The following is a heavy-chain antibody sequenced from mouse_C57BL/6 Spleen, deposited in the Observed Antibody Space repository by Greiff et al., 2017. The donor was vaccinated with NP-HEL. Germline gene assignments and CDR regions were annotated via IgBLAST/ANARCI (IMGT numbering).Heavy chain of an antibody. CDR3: ARREYDGYYWFAY. CDR2: IHPNSGST. Sequence: QVQLQQSGAELVKPGASVKLSCKASGYTFTSYWMHWVKQRPGQGLEWIGMIHPNSGSTNYNEKFKSKATLTVDKSSSTAYMQLSSLTSEDSAVYYCARREYDGYYWFAYWGQGTLVTVSA. J-gene: IGHJ3*01. CDR1: GYTFTSYW. V-gene: IGHV1-64*01. D-gene: IGHD2-3*01.